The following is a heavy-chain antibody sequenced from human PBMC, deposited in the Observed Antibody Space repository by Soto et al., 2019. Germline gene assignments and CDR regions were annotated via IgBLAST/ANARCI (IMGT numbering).Heavy chain of an antibody. J-gene: IGHJ4*02. Sequence: EVQLVESGGGLVKPGGSLRLYCAASGFTFSSYTMNWLRQTPGKGLEWVSSISRGSNYIYYADSVKGRFTISRDNAKNSLYLQMNSLRAEDTAVYYCARGYHSSGFDYWGQGTLVTVSS. CDR2: ISRGSNYI. D-gene: IGHD6-19*01. V-gene: IGHV3-21*01. CDR1: GFTFSSYT. CDR3: ARGYHSSGFDY.